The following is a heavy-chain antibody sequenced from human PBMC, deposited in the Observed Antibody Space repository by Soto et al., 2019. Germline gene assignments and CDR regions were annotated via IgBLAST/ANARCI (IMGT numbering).Heavy chain of an antibody. CDR1: GGSISSYY. CDR3: ARGISITIFGF. J-gene: IGHJ4*02. Sequence: SETLSLTCTVSGGSISSYYWSWIRQPPGKGLEWIGYIYYSGSTNYNPSPKSRVTISVDTSKNQFSLKLSSVTAADTAVYYCARGISITIFGFWGQGTLVTVSS. CDR2: IYYSGST. D-gene: IGHD3-3*01. V-gene: IGHV4-59*01.